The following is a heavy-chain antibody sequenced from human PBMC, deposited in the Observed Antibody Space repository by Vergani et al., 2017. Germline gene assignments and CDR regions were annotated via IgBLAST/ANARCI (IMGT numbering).Heavy chain of an antibody. D-gene: IGHD3-9*01. CDR1: GFTFSDYY. Sequence: QVQLVESGGGLVKPGGSLRLSCAASGFTFSDYYMSWIRQAPGKGLEWVSYISSSGSTIYYADSVKGRFTSSRDNAKNSLYLQMNSLIAEDTAVYYCARSPVYYDILTGYYVRYFDYWGQGTLVTVSS. CDR2: ISSSGSTI. V-gene: IGHV3-11*01. J-gene: IGHJ4*02. CDR3: ARSPVYYDILTGYYVRYFDY.